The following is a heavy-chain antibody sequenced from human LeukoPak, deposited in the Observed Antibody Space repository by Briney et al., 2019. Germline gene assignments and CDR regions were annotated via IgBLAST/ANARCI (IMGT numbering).Heavy chain of an antibody. D-gene: IGHD6-13*01. J-gene: IGHJ3*02. CDR3: AREYTGRIAAAGSDAFDI. CDR1: GYTFTSYY. V-gene: IGHV1-46*01. Sequence: ASVKVSCKASGYTFTSYYMHWVRQAPGQGLEWMGIINPSGGSTSYAQKFQGRVTMTRDMSTSTVYMELSSLRSEDTAVYYCAREYTGRIAAAGSDAFDIWGQGTMVTVSS. CDR2: INPSGGST.